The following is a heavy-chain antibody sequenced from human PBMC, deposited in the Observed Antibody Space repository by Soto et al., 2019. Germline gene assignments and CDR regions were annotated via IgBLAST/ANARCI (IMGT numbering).Heavy chain of an antibody. V-gene: IGHV3-72*01. D-gene: IGHD6-19*01. Sequence: EVQLVESGGGLVQPGGSLRLSCAASGLIFSDYHMDWVRQAPGKGLEWVGRIRRKANSYTTEYAASVKGRFTISRDVSKNSLYLQMNRLKSEDTAVYYCAMLGGWSGGSSGMDVWGQGTTVTVSS. CDR2: IRRKANSYTT. CDR1: GLIFSDYH. J-gene: IGHJ6*02. CDR3: AMLGGWSGGSSGMDV.